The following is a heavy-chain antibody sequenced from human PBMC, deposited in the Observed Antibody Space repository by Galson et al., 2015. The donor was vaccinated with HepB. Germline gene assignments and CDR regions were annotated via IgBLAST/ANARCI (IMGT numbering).Heavy chain of an antibody. Sequence: SLRLSCAASGFTFSAYGMSWVRQAPGKGLEWVSAISSSGGSTYYADSVKGRFTISRDNSKNTLYLQMNSLGADDTAVYYCATGFWVLWLGNSGQGTLVTVSS. J-gene: IGHJ4*02. CDR2: ISSSGGST. V-gene: IGHV3-23*01. CDR3: ATGFWVLWLGN. D-gene: IGHD3-10*01. CDR1: GFTFSAYG.